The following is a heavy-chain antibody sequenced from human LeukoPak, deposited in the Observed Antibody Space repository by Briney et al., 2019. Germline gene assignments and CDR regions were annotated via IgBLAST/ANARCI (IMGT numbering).Heavy chain of an antibody. V-gene: IGHV1-69*13. J-gene: IGHJ4*02. CDR3: ATAYYYDSSGYSLAPCYFDY. CDR1: VGTSSSYA. Sequence: SVKVSCKASVGTSSSYAISWGRQGPGQGGERMGGNIPIVGTAKYEQKFRGKVTITPDESTSTAYMELSSLRSEDTAVYYCATAYYYDSSGYSLAPCYFDYWGQGTLVTVSS. CDR2: NIPIVGTA. D-gene: IGHD3-22*01.